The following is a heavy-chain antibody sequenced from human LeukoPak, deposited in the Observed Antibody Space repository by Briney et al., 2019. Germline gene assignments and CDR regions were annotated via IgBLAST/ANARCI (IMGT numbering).Heavy chain of an antibody. Sequence: SETLSLTCTVSGYSISSGYYWGWIRQPPGKGLEWIGEINHSGSTNYNPSLKSRVTISVDTSKNQFSLKLSSVTAADTAVYYCARHPNDYVWGSYRAGSSRSGKFDYWAQGTLVTVSS. CDR2: INHSGST. CDR3: ARHPNDYVWGSYRAGSSRSGKFDY. CDR1: GYSISSGYY. D-gene: IGHD3-16*02. J-gene: IGHJ4*02. V-gene: IGHV4-38-2*02.